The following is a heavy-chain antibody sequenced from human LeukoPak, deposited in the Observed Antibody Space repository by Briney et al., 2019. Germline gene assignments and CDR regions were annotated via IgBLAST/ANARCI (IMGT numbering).Heavy chain of an antibody. CDR2: IRYDGSNK. Sequence: GGSLRLSCAASGFTFSSYGMHRVRQAPGKGLEWAAFIRYDGSNKYYADSVKGRFTISRDNSKNTLYLQMNSLRAEDTAVYYCAKDFIVVVPAVDYWGQGTLVTVSS. V-gene: IGHV3-30*02. J-gene: IGHJ4*02. CDR3: AKDFIVVVPAVDY. D-gene: IGHD2-2*01. CDR1: GFTFSSYG.